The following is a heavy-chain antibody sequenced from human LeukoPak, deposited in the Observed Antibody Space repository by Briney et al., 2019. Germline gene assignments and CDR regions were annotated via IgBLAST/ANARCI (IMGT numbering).Heavy chain of an antibody. CDR3: ARGPQWRGDYYYIDV. J-gene: IGHJ6*03. D-gene: IGHD6-19*01. CDR1: GYTFTNFD. Sequence: ASVKVSCKASGYTFTNFDINWVRQATGQGLEWMGWMNPNSGNTGYARKFQGRVTMTMNTSITTAYMELNSLISEDTAVYYCARGPQWRGDYYYIDVWGRGTTVTVSS. V-gene: IGHV1-8*01. CDR2: MNPNSGNT.